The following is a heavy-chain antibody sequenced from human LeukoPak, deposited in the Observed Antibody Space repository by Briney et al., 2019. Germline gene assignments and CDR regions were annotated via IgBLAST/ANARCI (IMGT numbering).Heavy chain of an antibody. CDR1: GGSFSGYY. V-gene: IGHV4-34*01. D-gene: IGHD3-10*01. CDR3: ARGRYYYGSGSYDY. CDR2: INHSGST. Sequence: PSETLSLTCAVYGGSFSGYYWSWIRQPPGKGLDWIGEINHSGSTNYNPSLKSRVTISVDTSKNQFSLKLSSVTAADTAVYYCARGRYYYGSGSYDYWGQGTLVTVSS. J-gene: IGHJ4*02.